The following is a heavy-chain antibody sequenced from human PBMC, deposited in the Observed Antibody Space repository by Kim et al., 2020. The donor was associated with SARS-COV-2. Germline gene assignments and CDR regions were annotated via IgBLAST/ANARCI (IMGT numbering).Heavy chain of an antibody. D-gene: IGHD6-6*01. V-gene: IGHV4-31*02. Sequence: STYYNPSLKSRVTISVDTSKNQFSLKLSSVTAADTAVYYCARWYSSSLDYWGQGTLVTVSS. J-gene: IGHJ4*02. CDR2: ST. CDR3: ARWYSSSLDY.